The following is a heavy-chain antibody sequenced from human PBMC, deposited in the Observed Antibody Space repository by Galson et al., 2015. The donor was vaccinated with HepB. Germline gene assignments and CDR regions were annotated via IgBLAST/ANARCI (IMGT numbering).Heavy chain of an antibody. CDR3: ARHPFAAADA. CDR1: GYTFTNYW. J-gene: IGHJ5*02. D-gene: IGHD2-15*01. CDR2: IFPGDSYT. Sequence: QSGAEVKKPGESLKISCKGSGYTFTNYWIDWVRQVPGKGLEWMGTIFPGDSYTTYSPSFQGQVTIPADKPISTAYLEWSSPKASDTAMYFCARHPFAAADAWGQGTPVTVSS. V-gene: IGHV5-51*04.